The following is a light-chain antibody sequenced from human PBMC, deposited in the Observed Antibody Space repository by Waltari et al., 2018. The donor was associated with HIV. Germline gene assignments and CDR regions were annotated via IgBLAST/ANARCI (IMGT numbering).Light chain of an antibody. J-gene: IGLJ2*01. Sequence: QSVLIQPPSVSGTPGQRVTISCSGRRSNIGSNDVTWYQQLPGTAPKLLIYSNNRRPSGVPERFSGSKSGTSASLAISGLQSEDEGDYYCEVWDDNVNGLFGGGTKVTV. V-gene: IGLV1-44*01. CDR2: SNN. CDR3: EVWDDNVNGL. CDR1: RSNIGSND.